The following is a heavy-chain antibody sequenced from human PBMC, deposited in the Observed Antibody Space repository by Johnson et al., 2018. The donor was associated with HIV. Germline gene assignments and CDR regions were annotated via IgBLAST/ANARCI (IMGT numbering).Heavy chain of an antibody. CDR2: IRYDGSNK. V-gene: IGHV3-30*02. J-gene: IGHJ3*02. CDR1: GFTFSSYG. D-gene: IGHD5-18*01. CDR3: AKDRYGGAFDI. Sequence: QVQLVESGGGVVQPGGSLRLSCAASGFTFSSYGMHWVRQAPGKGLEWVAFIRYDGSNKYYADSVKGRFTISRDNSKNTLYLQMNSLRAEDTAVYYCAKDRYGGAFDIWGQGTMVTVSS.